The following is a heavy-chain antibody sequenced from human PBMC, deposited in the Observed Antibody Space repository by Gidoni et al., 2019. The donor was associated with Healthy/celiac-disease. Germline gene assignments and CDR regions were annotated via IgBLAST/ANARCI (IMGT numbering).Heavy chain of an antibody. Sequence: EVQLLESGGGLVQPGGSLRLSCAASGFTFSSYAMRWVRQAPGKGLEWVSAISGSGGSTYYADAVKGRFTISRDNSKNTLYLQMNSLRAEDTAVYYCAKARSRPLKLFADYWGQGTLVTVSS. V-gene: IGHV3-23*01. D-gene: IGHD3-3*01. CDR2: ISGSGGST. J-gene: IGHJ4*02. CDR1: GFTFSSYA. CDR3: AKARSRPLKLFADY.